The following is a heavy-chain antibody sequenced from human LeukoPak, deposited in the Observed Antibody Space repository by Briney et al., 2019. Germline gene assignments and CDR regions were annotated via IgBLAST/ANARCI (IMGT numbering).Heavy chain of an antibody. CDR3: ARARSIVIMVYADHWYFDL. CDR1: GYSISSGYY. V-gene: IGHV4-38-2*02. Sequence: PTETLSLTFTVPGYSISSGYYWTWIRQPPGKGLVGQGRIYQSGSTYYNPYLKSRVTMSVDTSKSPFSLKLSSVTAADTAVYYCARARSIVIMVYADHWYFDLWGRGTLVTVSS. J-gene: IGHJ2*01. D-gene: IGHD2-8*01. CDR2: IYQSGST.